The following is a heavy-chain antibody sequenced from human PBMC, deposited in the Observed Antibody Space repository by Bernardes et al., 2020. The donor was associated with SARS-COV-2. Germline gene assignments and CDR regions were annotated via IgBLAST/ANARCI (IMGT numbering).Heavy chain of an antibody. CDR2: ISTSSTYI. Sequence: GGSLRLSCVASGFTFSSYSLNWVRQAPGKGLEWVSSISTSSTYISYADSVRGRFTISRDNARNSLYLQMNSLRAEDTAVYYCARVDHSNLYYFDSWGQGTLVTVS. CDR3: ARVDHSNLYYFDS. CDR1: GFTFSSYS. J-gene: IGHJ4*02. V-gene: IGHV3-21*01. D-gene: IGHD4-4*01.